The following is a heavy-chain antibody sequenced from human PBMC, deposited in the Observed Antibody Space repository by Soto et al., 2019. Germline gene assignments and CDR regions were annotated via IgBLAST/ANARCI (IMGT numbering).Heavy chain of an antibody. V-gene: IGHV4-34*01. Sequence: QVHLQQWGAGLLKPSETLSLTCAVYGGSFSNYYWSWIRQPPGKGLEWIGEINHSGSTNYNPSLKSRVTISVDTSKKQCSLNLNSVTTADTAVYYCARGDRGRESDPWGQGTLVIVAS. CDR3: ARGDRGRESDP. CDR2: INHSGST. CDR1: GGSFSNYY. J-gene: IGHJ5*02.